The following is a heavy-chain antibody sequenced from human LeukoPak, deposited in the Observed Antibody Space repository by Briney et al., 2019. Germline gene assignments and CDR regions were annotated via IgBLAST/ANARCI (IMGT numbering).Heavy chain of an antibody. D-gene: IGHD6-19*01. Sequence: PGGSLRLSCAASGFSFSSYWMNWVRRAPGKRLEWLANIKEDGSKKYYVDSVKGRFTISRDNAKNSLYLHMDSLRAEDTAVYYCARDPGRQYSSIADVWGQGTTVTVSS. J-gene: IGHJ6*02. V-gene: IGHV3-7*03. CDR1: GFSFSSYW. CDR2: IKEDGSKK. CDR3: ARDPGRQYSSIADV.